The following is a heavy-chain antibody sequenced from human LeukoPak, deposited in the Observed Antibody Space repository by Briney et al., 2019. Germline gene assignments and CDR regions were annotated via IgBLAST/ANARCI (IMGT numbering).Heavy chain of an antibody. CDR3: ATARADYGDYNSFYYMDV. Sequence: SETLSLTCTVSGDSMRSDSYFWSWIPQPAGKGLEWIGRSYSSGNTYYNPPLESRVTISLDTPRNQFSLKVSSVTAADTAVYYCATARADYGDYNSFYYMDVWGKGTTVTVSS. V-gene: IGHV4-61*02. J-gene: IGHJ6*03. D-gene: IGHD4-17*01. CDR1: GDSMRSDSYF. CDR2: SYSSGNT.